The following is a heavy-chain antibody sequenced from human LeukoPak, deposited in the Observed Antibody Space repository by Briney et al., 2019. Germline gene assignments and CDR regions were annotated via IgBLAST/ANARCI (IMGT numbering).Heavy chain of an antibody. J-gene: IGHJ4*02. CDR2: ISVSSSYI. Sequence: PGGSLRLSCAASGFTFSTYTMNWVRQAPGKGLEWVSAISVSSSYIYYAGSVKGRFTISRDNAKNSLYLQMNSLRAEDTAVYFCTRDGKDCSSTSCSADYWGQGTLVTVSS. CDR3: TRDGKDCSSTSCSADY. V-gene: IGHV3-21*01. CDR1: GFTFSTYT. D-gene: IGHD2-2*01.